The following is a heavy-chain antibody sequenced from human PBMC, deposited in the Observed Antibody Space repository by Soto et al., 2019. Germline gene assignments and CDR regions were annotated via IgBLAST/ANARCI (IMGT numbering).Heavy chain of an antibody. CDR1: GYTFIAYY. V-gene: IGHV1-2*02. Sequence: QVQLVQSGAEVKKPGASVKVSCKTSGYTFIAYYLHWVRQAPGQGLERMGWINPNSGRTNYAQNFQGRVTLTGDTSISTAYMELSSLSSDDTAVYYCAKDRGSGWYEDFDYWGQGTLVTVSS. CDR2: INPNSGRT. D-gene: IGHD6-19*01. CDR3: AKDRGSGWYEDFDY. J-gene: IGHJ4*02.